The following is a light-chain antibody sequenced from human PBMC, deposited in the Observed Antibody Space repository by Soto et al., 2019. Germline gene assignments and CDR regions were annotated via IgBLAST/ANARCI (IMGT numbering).Light chain of an antibody. V-gene: IGLV1-40*01. Sequence: QSALTQPASVSGSPGQSITISCTGSSSNIGAGYDVHWYQQLPGTAPKLLIYGNSNRPSGVPDRFSGSKSGTSASLAITGLQAEDEADYYCQSYDSSLSGWVVFGGGTQLTVL. CDR2: GNS. CDR3: QSYDSSLSGWVV. J-gene: IGLJ2*01. CDR1: SSNIGAGYD.